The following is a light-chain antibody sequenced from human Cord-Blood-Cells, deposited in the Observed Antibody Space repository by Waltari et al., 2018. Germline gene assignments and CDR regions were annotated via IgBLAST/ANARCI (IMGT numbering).Light chain of an antibody. CDR1: QSVSSN. J-gene: IGKJ3*01. CDR2: GAS. Sequence: IVMTQSPATLSVSPGERATLSCRASQSVSSNLAWYQQKPGQAPRLLIYGASIRATGIPARFSGSVSGTEFTLTISSLQSEDFAVYYCQQYNNWPLTFGPGTKVDIK. V-gene: IGKV3D-15*01. CDR3: QQYNNWPLT.